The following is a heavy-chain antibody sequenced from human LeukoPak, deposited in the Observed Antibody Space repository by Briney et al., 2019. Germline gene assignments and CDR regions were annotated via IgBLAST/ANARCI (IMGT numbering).Heavy chain of an antibody. CDR1: GFTFDDYG. J-gene: IGHJ3*02. CDR2: INWNGGST. Sequence: GGPLRLSCAGSGFTFDDYGMNWVRQAPGKGLEWVSGINWNGGSTGYADSVKGRFAVSRDNAKNSLYLQMNSLRAEDTALYYCARDGQTFDAFDIWGQGTMVTVSS. V-gene: IGHV3-20*04. CDR3: ARDGQTFDAFDI.